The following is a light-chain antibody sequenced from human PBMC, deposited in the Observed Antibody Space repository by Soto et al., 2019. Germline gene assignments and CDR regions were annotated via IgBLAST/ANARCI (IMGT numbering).Light chain of an antibody. J-gene: IGLJ3*02. CDR3: QSYDSSLSAWV. V-gene: IGLV1-40*01. CDR1: SSNIGAGYD. CDR2: FNT. Sequence: QSALTQPPSLSGAPGQRVTISCHGTSSNIGAGYDVHWYQQLPGTAPALLIYFNTNRPSGIPDRFSGSKSGTSASLAITGLQAEDEADYYCQSYDSSLSAWVFGGGTKLTVL.